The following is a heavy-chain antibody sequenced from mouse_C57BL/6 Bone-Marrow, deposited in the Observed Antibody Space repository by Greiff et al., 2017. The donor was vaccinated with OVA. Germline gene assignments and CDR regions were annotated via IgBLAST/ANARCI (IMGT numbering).Heavy chain of an antibody. CDR2: IHPNSGST. J-gene: IGHJ3*01. Sequence: VQLQQPGAELVKPGASVTLSCKASGYTFTSYWMHWVKQRPGQGLAWIGMIHPNSGSTNYNEKFKSKATLTVDKSSSTAYMQLSSLTSEDSAVYYCARSGEFAYWGQGTLVTVSA. CDR3: ARSGEFAY. V-gene: IGHV1-64*01. CDR1: GYTFTSYW.